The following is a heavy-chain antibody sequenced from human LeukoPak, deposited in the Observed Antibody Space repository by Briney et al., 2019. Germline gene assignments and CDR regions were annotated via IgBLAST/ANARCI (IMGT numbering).Heavy chain of an antibody. CDR2: IYYSGST. CDR3: ARQHRITMVRGVLSWFDP. J-gene: IGHJ5*02. Sequence: SETLSLTCSVSGGSISSYYWSWIRQPPGKGLEWIGYIYYSGSTNYNPSLKSRVTISVDTSKNQFSLKLSSVTAADTAVYYCARQHRITMVRGVLSWFDPWGQGTLVTVSS. V-gene: IGHV4-59*08. CDR1: GGSISSYY. D-gene: IGHD3-10*01.